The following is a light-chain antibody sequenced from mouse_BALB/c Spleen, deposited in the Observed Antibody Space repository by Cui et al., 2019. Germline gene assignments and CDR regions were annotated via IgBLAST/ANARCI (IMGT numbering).Light chain of an antibody. CDR2: RAN. CDR3: LQYDEFPFT. Sequence: DIKMTQSPSSMYESLGERVTITCNASQDINSYLSWFQQKPGKSPKTLIYRANRLVDGVPSRFSGSGSGQYYSLTISSLEYEDMGIYYCLQYDEFPFTFGSGTKLEIK. CDR1: QDINSY. J-gene: IGKJ4*01. V-gene: IGKV14-111*01.